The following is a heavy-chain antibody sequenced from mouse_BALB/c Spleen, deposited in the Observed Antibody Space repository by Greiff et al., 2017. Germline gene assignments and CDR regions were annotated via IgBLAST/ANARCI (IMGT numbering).Heavy chain of an antibody. V-gene: IGHV1-69*01. CDR2: IDTSDSYT. J-gene: IGHJ2*01. D-gene: IGHD2-10*02. CDR1: GYTFTDYC. CDR3: ARRYGNYFDY. Sequence: QVQLQQPGAELVMPGASVKMSCKASGYTFTDYCMHWVKQRPGQGLEWIGAIDTSDSYTSYNQKFKGKATLTVDESSSTAYMQLSSLTSEDSAVYYCARRYGNYFDYWGQGTTLTVSS.